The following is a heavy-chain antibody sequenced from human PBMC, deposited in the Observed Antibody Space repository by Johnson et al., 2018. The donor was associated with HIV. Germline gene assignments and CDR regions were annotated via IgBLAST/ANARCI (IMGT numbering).Heavy chain of an antibody. CDR3: TTTVAGGAS. V-gene: IGHV3-15*01. J-gene: IGHJ3*01. CDR1: GFIFSNAW. D-gene: IGHD6-19*01. Sequence: VQLVESGGGLVKPGGSLRLSCAASGFIFSNAWMSWVRQAPGKGLEWGGRLKTKTDGGTTDYATPVKGRFTISRDDSKNTLYLQMNSLKTEDTAVYYCTTTVAGGASWGQGTMVTVSS. CDR2: LKTKTDGGTT.